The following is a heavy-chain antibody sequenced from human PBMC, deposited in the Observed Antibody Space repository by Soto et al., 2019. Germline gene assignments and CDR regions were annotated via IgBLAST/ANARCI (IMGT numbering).Heavy chain of an antibody. CDR3: SASRDYNWFDR. CDR2: ISFDGTNK. Sequence: PXGSRRLSCAAAEVALSTHEIHWVRQAPGEGLEWVAVISFDGTNKYYADSVKGRFTISRDNSRSTLYLQMNSLRIEDTAVYYCSASRDYNWFDRWGQGRLVTVSS. J-gene: IGHJ5*02. D-gene: IGHD2-21*02. CDR1: EVALSTHE. V-gene: IGHV3-30-3*01.